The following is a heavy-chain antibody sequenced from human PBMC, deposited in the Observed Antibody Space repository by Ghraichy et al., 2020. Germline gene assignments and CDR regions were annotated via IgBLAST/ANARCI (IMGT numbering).Heavy chain of an antibody. CDR3: SRYYGGGDS. D-gene: IGHD4-23*01. J-gene: IGHJ4*02. CDR1: QFPPSHHY. CDR2: IRNKANSYTT. Sequence: GGSLRLSCTPSQFPPSHHYMDWVRQAPGKGLEWVGRIRNKANSYTTEYAASVKGRFTISRDDSKNSLYLQMNSLKTEDTAVYFCSRYYGGGDSWGQGTLVTVSS. V-gene: IGHV3-72*01.